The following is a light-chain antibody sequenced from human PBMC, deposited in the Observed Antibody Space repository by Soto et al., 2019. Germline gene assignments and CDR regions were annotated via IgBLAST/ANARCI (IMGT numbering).Light chain of an antibody. CDR2: DAS. Sequence: MAQSLAPLSASPGAGATLSCKAGQNVYNNLAWYQQRPGQPPRLLIYDASTRATGISARVSGSGYGTEFTLTISSLQSEDFAIYFCQQCRNGPRTFGGGTKGDIK. CDR3: QQCRNGPRT. V-gene: IGKV3-15*01. J-gene: IGKJ4*01. CDR1: QNVYNN.